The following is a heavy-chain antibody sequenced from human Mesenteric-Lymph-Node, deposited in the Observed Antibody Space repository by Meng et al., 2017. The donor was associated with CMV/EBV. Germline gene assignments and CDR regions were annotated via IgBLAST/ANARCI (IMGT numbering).Heavy chain of an antibody. V-gene: IGHV3-23*01. Sequence: GESLKIFCVASGFPFRFYAMSWVRQAPGKGLEWVSGLSGSGGPYYADAVKGRFTISRDNSKNTLYLQMNSLRVEDTAMYYCAKPPTMKVVPDTFDVWGQGTMVTVSS. CDR2: LSGSGGP. D-gene: IGHD3-22*01. J-gene: IGHJ3*01. CDR1: GFPFRFYA. CDR3: AKPPTMKVVPDTFDV.